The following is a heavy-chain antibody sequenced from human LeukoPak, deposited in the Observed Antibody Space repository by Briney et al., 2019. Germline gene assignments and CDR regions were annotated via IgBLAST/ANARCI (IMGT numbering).Heavy chain of an antibody. J-gene: IGHJ4*02. D-gene: IGHD2-8*01. V-gene: IGHV3-21*04. CDR1: GFTFSTYS. Sequence: GGSLRLSCGASGFTFSTYSMNWVRQAPGKGLEWVSSISSSSSYIYYADSVKGRFTISRDNSKNTLYLQMSSLRAEDTALYYCAKDASMYRYFDYWGQGTLVTVSS. CDR2: ISSSSSYI. CDR3: AKDASMYRYFDY.